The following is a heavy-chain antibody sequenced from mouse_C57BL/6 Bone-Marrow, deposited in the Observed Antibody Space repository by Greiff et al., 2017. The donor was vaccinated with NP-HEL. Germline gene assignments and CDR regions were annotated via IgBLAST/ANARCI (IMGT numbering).Heavy chain of an antibody. Sequence: VQLQQSGPELVKPGASVKISCKASGYAFSSSWMNWVKQRPGKGLEWIGRIYPGDGDTNYNGKFKGKATLTADKSSSTVYFCAITIYYDYDVNYFDYWGQGTTRTVSS. J-gene: IGHJ2*01. D-gene: IGHD2-4*01. V-gene: IGHV1-82*01. CDR1: GYAFSSSW. CDR3: Y. CDR2: IYPGDGDT.